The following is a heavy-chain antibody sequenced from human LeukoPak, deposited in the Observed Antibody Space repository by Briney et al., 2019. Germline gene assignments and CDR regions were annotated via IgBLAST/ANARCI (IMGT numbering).Heavy chain of an antibody. V-gene: IGHV3-48*01. J-gene: IGHJ4*02. CDR1: GFTFNGYS. D-gene: IGHD5-12*01. Sequence: PGGSLRLSCAASGFTFNGYSMYWVRQAPGKGLEWVSYISSTSSTIYYADSVKGRFTISRDNAKNSVYLQMNSLRADDTAIYYCACGYSGYDFYYYDHWGQGTLVTVSS. CDR2: ISSTSSTI. CDR3: ACGYSGYDFYYYDH.